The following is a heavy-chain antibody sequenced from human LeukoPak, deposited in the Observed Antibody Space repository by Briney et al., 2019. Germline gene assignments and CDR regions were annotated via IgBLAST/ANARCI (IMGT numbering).Heavy chain of an antibody. CDR1: GGSISSYY. J-gene: IGHJ4*02. CDR2: IYYSGST. D-gene: IGHD6-19*01. Sequence: PSETLSLTCTVSGGSISSYYWSWIRQPPGKGLEWIGYIYYSGSTNYNPSLKSRVTISVDTSKNQFSLKLSSVTAADTAVYYCARRAAVALYDYWGQGTLVTVSS. V-gene: IGHV4-59*08. CDR3: ARRAAVALYDY.